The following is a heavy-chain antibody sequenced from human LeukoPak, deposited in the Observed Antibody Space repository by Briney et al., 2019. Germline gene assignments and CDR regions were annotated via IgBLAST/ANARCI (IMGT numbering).Heavy chain of an antibody. Sequence: GGSLRLSCAASGFTFSSYAKHWVRQAPGKGLEWVAVISYDGSNKYYADSVKGRFTISRDNSKNTLYLQMNSLRAEDTAVYYCARDYSSSWSRSAFDIWGQGTMVTVSS. V-gene: IGHV3-30*04. CDR2: ISYDGSNK. CDR1: GFTFSSYA. CDR3: ARDYSSSWSRSAFDI. J-gene: IGHJ3*02. D-gene: IGHD6-13*01.